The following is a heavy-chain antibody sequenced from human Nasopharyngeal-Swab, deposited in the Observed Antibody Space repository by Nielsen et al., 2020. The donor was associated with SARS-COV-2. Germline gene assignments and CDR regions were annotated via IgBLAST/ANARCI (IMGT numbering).Heavy chain of an antibody. CDR2: INSDGSST. D-gene: IGHD3-9*01. V-gene: IGHV3-74*01. CDR1: GFTFSSYW. CDR3: ARAKTYYDILTGYYPDAFDI. Sequence: GESLKISCAASGFTFSSYWMHWVRQAPGKGLVWVSRINSDGSSTSYADSVKGRFTISRDNAKNTLYLQMNSLRAEDTVVYYCARAKTYYDILTGYYPDAFDIWGQGTMVTVSS. J-gene: IGHJ3*02.